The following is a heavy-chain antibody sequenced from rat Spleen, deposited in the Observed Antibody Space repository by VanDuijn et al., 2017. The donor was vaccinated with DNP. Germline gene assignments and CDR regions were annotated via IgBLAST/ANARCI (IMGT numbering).Heavy chain of an antibody. CDR2: MSSGGIT. V-gene: IGHV2-6*01. CDR3: ARASYGGYTWFAY. CDR1: GFSLTSYT. D-gene: IGHD1-11*01. J-gene: IGHJ3*01. Sequence: QVQLKESGPSLVQPSQTLSLTCTVSGFSLTSYTVSWVRQPPGKGLEWIAAMSSGGITYYNSALKSRLSISGDTSKSQVFLKVNSLQTEDTALYFGARASYGGYTWFAYWGQGTLVTVSS.